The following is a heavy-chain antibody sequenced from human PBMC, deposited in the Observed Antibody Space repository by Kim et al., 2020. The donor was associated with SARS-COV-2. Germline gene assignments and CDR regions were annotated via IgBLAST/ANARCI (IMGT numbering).Heavy chain of an antibody. Sequence: ADSVKGRFTISRDNSKNTLYLQMNSLRAEDTAVYYCARGGSWYEHWYFDLWGRGTLVTVSS. J-gene: IGHJ2*01. CDR3: ARGGSWYEHWYFDL. V-gene: IGHV3-33*01. D-gene: IGHD6-13*01.